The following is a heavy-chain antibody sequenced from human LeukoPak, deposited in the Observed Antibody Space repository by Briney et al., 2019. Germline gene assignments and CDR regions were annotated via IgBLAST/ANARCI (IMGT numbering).Heavy chain of an antibody. D-gene: IGHD1-26*01. CDR3: AREHSGTYSVYMDV. V-gene: IGHV3-7*03. CDR2: IKQDGSEK. CDR1: GFIFSDYW. Sequence: GSLRLSCAASGFIFSDYWMSWVRQVPGKGLEWVANIKQDGSEKYYVDSVKGRFTISRDNAKNSLHLQMNSLRAEDTAVYYCAREHSGTYSVYMDVWGKGTTVTVSS. J-gene: IGHJ6*04.